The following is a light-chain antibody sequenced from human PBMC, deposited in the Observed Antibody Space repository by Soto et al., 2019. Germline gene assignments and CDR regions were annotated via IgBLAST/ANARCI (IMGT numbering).Light chain of an antibody. J-gene: IGLJ2*01. CDR3: SSYTGGNNVV. Sequence: QSALTQPPSASGSPGQSVTISCTGASSDVGGYSYVSWYQQHPGKAPKLMIYEVNKLPSGVPDRFSGSKSGNTASLTVSGLQAEDEADYYSSSYTGGNNVVFGGGTKVTVL. CDR2: EVN. V-gene: IGLV2-8*01. CDR1: SSDVGGYSY.